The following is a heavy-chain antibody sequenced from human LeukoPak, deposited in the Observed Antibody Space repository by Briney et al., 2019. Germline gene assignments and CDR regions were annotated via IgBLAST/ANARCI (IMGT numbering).Heavy chain of an antibody. CDR2: ISYDGSKK. J-gene: IGHJ4*02. CDR3: AKDQYGSGSYTTPGS. D-gene: IGHD3-10*01. CDR1: GVTFSRSA. V-gene: IGHV3-30*01. Sequence: PGRSLRLSCAASGVTFSRSAMHWVRQAPGKGLEWVAVISYDGSKKYYADSVKGRFTISRDDSKNTLYLQMNSLRAEDTAVYYCAKDQYGSGSYTTPGSWGQGTLVTVPS.